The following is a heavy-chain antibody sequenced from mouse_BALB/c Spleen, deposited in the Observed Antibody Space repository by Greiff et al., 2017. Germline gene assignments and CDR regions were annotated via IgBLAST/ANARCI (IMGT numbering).Heavy chain of an antibody. CDR3: AREGDGNSWFAY. CDR1: GFSLTSYG. J-gene: IGHJ3*01. V-gene: IGHV2-9*02. Sequence: QVQLKESGPGLVAPSQSLSITCTVSGFSLTSYGVHWVRQPPGKGLEWLGVIWAGGSTNYNSALMSRLSISKDNSKSQVFLKMNSLQTDDTAMYYCAREGDGNSWFAYWGQGTLVTVSA. CDR2: IWAGGST. D-gene: IGHD2-1*01.